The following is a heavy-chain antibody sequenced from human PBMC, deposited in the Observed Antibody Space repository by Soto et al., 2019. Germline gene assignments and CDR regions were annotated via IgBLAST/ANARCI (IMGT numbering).Heavy chain of an antibody. Sequence: GRSLRLSCAPSGFTFSNYGMHWVRQPQDKGLEWAAFIRYDGGHTYYAESVTGRFTLSRNNSKNTLYLRMISLRNEDTAVYYCARGGDVNTGLVNGYWGQGTLVTVSS. CDR1: GFTFSNYG. D-gene: IGHD2-21*01. CDR3: ARGGDVNTGLVNGY. V-gene: IGHV3-33*01. J-gene: IGHJ4*02. CDR2: IRYDGGHT.